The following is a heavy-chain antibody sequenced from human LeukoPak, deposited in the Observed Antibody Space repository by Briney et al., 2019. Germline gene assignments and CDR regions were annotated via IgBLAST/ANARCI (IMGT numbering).Heavy chain of an antibody. CDR3: AKARRQAAVDY. D-gene: IGHD2-15*01. CDR2: IRYDGSTK. J-gene: IGHJ4*02. CDR1: GFTFSSYG. Sequence: PGGSLRLSCAASGFTFSSYGMHWVRQAPGKGLEWVAFIRYDGSTKYYADSVKGRFTISRDNSKNTLYLQMNSLRAEDTAVYYCAKARRQAAVDYWGQGTLVTVSS. V-gene: IGHV3-30*02.